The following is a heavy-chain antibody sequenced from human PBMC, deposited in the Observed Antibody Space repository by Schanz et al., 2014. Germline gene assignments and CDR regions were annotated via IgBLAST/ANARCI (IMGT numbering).Heavy chain of an antibody. J-gene: IGHJ4*02. V-gene: IGHV3-66*01. CDR1: GFTFTTYA. Sequence: VQLVESGGGVVQPGRSLRLSCAASGFTFTTYAMTWVRQAPGKGLEWVSLIDYAGSTNYADSVKGRMTVSRDTSKNALFLQMNNLRAEDTAVYYCASPPISVAGRLADYWGQGILVAVSS. CDR2: IDYAGST. CDR3: ASPPISVAGRLADY. D-gene: IGHD6-19*01.